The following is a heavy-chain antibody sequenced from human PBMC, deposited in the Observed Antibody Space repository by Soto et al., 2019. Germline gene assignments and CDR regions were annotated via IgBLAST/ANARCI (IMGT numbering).Heavy chain of an antibody. D-gene: IGHD3-16*02. Sequence: QVQLVQSGAEVKKPGASVKVSCKASGYTFTSYGISWVRQAPGQGLEWMGWISAYNGNTNYAQKLQGRVTMTTDTATSTGYMELRSLRSDDTAVYYCAREGIWGSYRYEEAEYFQRWGQGTLVTVSS. CDR3: AREGIWGSYRYEEAEYFQR. J-gene: IGHJ1*01. V-gene: IGHV1-18*01. CDR2: ISAYNGNT. CDR1: GYTFTSYG.